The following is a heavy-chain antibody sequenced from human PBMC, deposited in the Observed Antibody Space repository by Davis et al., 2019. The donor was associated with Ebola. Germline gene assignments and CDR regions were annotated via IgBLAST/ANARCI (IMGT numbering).Heavy chain of an antibody. V-gene: IGHV2-5*02. CDR1: GFSLSTSGVG. J-gene: IGHJ5*02. CDR3: AHVRYSSGFGP. Sequence: SGPTLVNPTQTLTLTCTFSGFSLSTSGVGVGCIRQPPGKPLAWLAHIYWDADKRYSPSLKSRLTITKDTSKNQVVLTMTNMDPVDTATYYCAHVRYSSGFGPWGQGTLVTVSS. D-gene: IGHD6-19*01. CDR2: IYWDADK.